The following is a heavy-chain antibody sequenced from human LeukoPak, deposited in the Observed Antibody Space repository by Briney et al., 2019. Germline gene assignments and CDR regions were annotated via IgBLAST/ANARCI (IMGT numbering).Heavy chain of an antibody. CDR2: IYCDGCKT. V-gene: IGHV5-51*01. CDR1: GYIFTDYW. CDR3: ARRAEWGMRYSDS. J-gene: IGHJ5*01. Sequence: PGESLKISCQGSGYIFTDYWIGWVRQLPGKGLEWMAIIYCDGCKTRYSPSFESQVTISVDKSINTAYLQWSSLKSSDTAMYFCARRAEWGMRYSDSWGQGALLTVSS. D-gene: IGHD3-16*01.